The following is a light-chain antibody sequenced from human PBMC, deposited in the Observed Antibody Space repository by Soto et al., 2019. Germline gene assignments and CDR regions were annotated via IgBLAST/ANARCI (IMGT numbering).Light chain of an antibody. CDR1: QSISSW. J-gene: IGKJ2*01. CDR3: QQYNRYPYT. CDR2: DAS. V-gene: IGKV1-5*01. Sequence: DIQMTQSPSTLSASVGDRVTITCRASQSISSWLAWYQQKPGKAPKLLIYDASSLESGVPSRFSGGGSGTEFTLTISSLQPDDFATYYCQQYNRYPYTFGQGTKLEIK.